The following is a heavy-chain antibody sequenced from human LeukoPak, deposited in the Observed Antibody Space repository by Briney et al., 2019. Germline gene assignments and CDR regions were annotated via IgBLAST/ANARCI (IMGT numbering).Heavy chain of an antibody. D-gene: IGHD1-26*01. CDR3: AKTTIVGVTVDPFDI. CDR1: GFTFNSYG. J-gene: IGHJ3*02. Sequence: GGSLRLSCAASGFTFNSYGMHWVRQAPGKGLEWVALIRYDGSNKYYADSVKGRFTISRDNSKNTLYPQMNSLRTEDTAVYYCAKTTIVGVTVDPFDIWGQGTMVTVSS. CDR2: IRYDGSNK. V-gene: IGHV3-30*02.